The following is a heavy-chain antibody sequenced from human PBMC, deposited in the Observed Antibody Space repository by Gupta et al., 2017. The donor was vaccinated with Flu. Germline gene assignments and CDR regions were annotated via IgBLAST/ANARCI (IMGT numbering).Heavy chain of an antibody. CDR3: AKDYYNNNGYFDY. CDR2: ISWNSGNI. Sequence: RQVPGKGLEWVSGISWNSGNIDYADSVKGRFTISRDNAKNSLYLQMNSLRAEDTALYYCAKDYYNNNGYFDYWGQGTLVTVSS. D-gene: IGHD4-4*01. V-gene: IGHV3-9*01. J-gene: IGHJ4*02.